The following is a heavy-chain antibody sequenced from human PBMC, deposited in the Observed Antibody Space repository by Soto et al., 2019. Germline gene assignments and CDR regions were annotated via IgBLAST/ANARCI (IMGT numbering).Heavy chain of an antibody. J-gene: IGHJ5*02. CDR3: TRGRIPASIGAWLDP. D-gene: IGHD2-2*02. CDR2: MNPNSGNT. Sequence: GASVKVSCKASGYTFTSYDMNWVRQATGQGLEWMGWMNPNSGNTGYAQKFQGRVTMTRNTSISTAYMELSSLRSEDTAVYYCTRGRIPASIGAWLDPWGQGTLVTVSS. V-gene: IGHV1-8*01. CDR1: GYTFTSYD.